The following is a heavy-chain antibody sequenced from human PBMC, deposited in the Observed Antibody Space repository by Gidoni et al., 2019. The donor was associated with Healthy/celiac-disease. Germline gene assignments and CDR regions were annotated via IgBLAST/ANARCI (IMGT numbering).Heavy chain of an antibody. CDR3: TTDLGGMDV. CDR2: IKSKTDGETT. Sequence: EVQMVESGGGLVKPGGSLRLSCAASGLTFSNAWMSWVRQAPGKGLEWVGRIKSKTDGETTDYAAPVKGRFTISRDDSKNTLYLQMNSLKTEDTAVYYCTTDLGGMDVWGQGTTVTVSS. J-gene: IGHJ6*02. CDR1: GLTFSNAW. V-gene: IGHV3-15*01.